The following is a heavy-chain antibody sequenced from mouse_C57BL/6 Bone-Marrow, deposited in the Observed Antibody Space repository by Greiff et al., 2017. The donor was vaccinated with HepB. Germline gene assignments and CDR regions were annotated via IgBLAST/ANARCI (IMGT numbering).Heavy chain of an antibody. CDR2: IYPGSGST. Sequence: VQLQQPGAELVKPGASVKMSCQASGYTFTSYWITWVKQRPGQGLAWIGDIYPGSGSTNYNEKFKSKATLTVDTSSSTAYMQLSSLTSEDTAVYYCARGQYTDYGGEGTAVTVSS. CDR1: GYTFTSYW. D-gene: IGHD3-3*01. CDR3: ARGQYTDY. J-gene: IGHJ4*01. V-gene: IGHV1-55*01.